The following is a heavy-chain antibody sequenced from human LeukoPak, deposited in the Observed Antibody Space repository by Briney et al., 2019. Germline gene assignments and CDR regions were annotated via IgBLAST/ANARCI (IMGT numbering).Heavy chain of an antibody. J-gene: IGHJ6*02. V-gene: IGHV4-34*01. CDR2: INHSGST. D-gene: IGHD3-10*01. Sequence: PSETLSFTGAGYGGSFNGYYWSWIRQPPGKGLKWFGEINHSGSTNYNPDLKSRVTISVDTYKNQFSLKLSFVTAADTAVYYCARLPPRYYGSGSYRSYYYGMDVWGQGTTVTVSS. CDR1: GGSFNGYY. CDR3: ARLPPRYYGSGSYRSYYYGMDV.